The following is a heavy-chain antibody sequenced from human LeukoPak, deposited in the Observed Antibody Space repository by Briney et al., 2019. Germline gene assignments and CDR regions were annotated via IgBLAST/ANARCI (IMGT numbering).Heavy chain of an antibody. J-gene: IGHJ4*02. Sequence: GGSLRLSCAGSTFAFGGYWIHWVRQLPGKGLAWVSRIDSAGGRIQWADSVKGRFTISRDNAKNSLYLQMNSLRAEDTAVYYCARDNIYYYGSGVKSYTPYWGQGTLVTVSS. CDR3: ARDNIYYYGSGVKSYTPY. V-gene: IGHV3-74*01. CDR1: TFAFGGYW. CDR2: IDSAGGRI. D-gene: IGHD3-10*01.